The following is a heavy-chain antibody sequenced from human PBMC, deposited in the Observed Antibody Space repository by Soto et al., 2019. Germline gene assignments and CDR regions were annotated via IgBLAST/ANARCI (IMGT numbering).Heavy chain of an antibody. V-gene: IGHV1-18*01. D-gene: IGHD6-19*01. J-gene: IGHJ3*02. CDR3: ARDADLAVAGTDAFDI. CDR2: ISAYNGNT. Sequence: ASVKVSCKASGYTFTSYGISWVRQAPGQGLEWMGRISAYNGNTNYAQKLQGRVTMTTDTSTSTAYMELRSLRSDDTAVYYCARDADLAVAGTDAFDIWGQGTMVTVSS. CDR1: GYTFTSYG.